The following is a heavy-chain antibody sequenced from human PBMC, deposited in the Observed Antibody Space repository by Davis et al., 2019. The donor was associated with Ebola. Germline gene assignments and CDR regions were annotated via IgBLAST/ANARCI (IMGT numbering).Heavy chain of an antibody. D-gene: IGHD5-18*01. J-gene: IGHJ4*02. Sequence: SETLSLTCTVSGGSISTTSYYWGWIRQPPGKGLEWIGSIFYTGSTFYNPSLKSRVSISVATSKNQFSLKLSSVTAADTAVYYCARDEGYSYGLGHWGQGTLVTVSS. CDR3: ARDEGYSYGLGH. V-gene: IGHV4-39*02. CDR1: GGSISTTSYY. CDR2: IFYTGST.